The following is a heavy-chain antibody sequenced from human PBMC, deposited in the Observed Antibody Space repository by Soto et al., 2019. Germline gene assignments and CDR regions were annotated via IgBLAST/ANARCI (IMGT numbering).Heavy chain of an antibody. V-gene: IGHV4-39*01. J-gene: IGHJ4*02. CDR3: ARYRSGYDSSEYYFDY. Sequence: QLQLQESGPGLVKPSETLSLTCTVSGGSISSSSYYWGWIRQPPGKGLEWIGSIYYSGSTYYNPSVKSRVTISVDTSKNQFSLKLSSVTAADTAVYYCARYRSGYDSSEYYFDYWGQGTLVTVSS. CDR2: IYYSGST. D-gene: IGHD3-22*01. CDR1: GGSISSSSYY.